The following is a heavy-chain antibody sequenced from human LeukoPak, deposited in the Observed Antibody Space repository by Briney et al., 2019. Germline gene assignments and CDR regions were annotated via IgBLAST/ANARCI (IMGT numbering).Heavy chain of an antibody. J-gene: IGHJ6*03. CDR1: GGSISSSSYY. CDR2: IYYSGST. V-gene: IGHV4-39*01. Sequence: SETLSLTCTVSGGSISSSSYYWGWIRQPPGKGLEWIGSIYYSGSTYYNPSLKSRVTISVDTSKNQFSLKLSSVTAADTAVYYCASTYYYDSSGYYYYYYCYYMDVWGKGTTVTISS. CDR3: ASTYYYDSSGYYYYYYCYYMDV. D-gene: IGHD3-22*01.